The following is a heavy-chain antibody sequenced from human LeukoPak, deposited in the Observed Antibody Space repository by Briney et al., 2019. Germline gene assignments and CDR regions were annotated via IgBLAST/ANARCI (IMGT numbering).Heavy chain of an antibody. Sequence: QPGESLRLSCAASGFTFSSYWMHWVRQAPGKGLVWVSRINSDGSRTTYADSVKGRFTISRDNAKNTLHLQMNSLRAEDTAVYYCARDVQAGPGYWGQGTLVTVSS. V-gene: IGHV3-74*01. CDR2: INSDGSRT. CDR1: GFTFSSYW. J-gene: IGHJ4*02. D-gene: IGHD6-19*01. CDR3: ARDVQAGPGY.